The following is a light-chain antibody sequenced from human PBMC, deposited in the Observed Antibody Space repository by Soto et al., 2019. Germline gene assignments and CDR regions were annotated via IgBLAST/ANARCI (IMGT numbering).Light chain of an antibody. CDR1: QSVSSN. CDR3: QQYNNWPPMA. Sequence: EIVMTQSPATLSVSPGERATLSCRASQSVSSNLAWYQQKPGQAPRLLIYGASTRATGIPARFSGSGSGTEVPITISGLQSEDCAVYYCQQYNNWPPMALGQGTKVVIK. CDR2: GAS. V-gene: IGKV3-15*01. J-gene: IGKJ1*01.